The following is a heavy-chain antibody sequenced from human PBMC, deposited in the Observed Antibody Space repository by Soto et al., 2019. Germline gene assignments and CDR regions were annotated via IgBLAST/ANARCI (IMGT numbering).Heavy chain of an antibody. CDR2: INLNGYT. D-gene: IGHD3-22*01. V-gene: IGHV4-34*01. CDR3: ARGAWDNSSYYFFDY. Sequence: QVQLQQWGAGLLKPSETLSLSCAVYGGSFSDYYWTWIRQSPGKGLEWIGEINLNGYTKYSPSLQGRVTVSVDTTRKQVSLRLTSVTAADAAVYYCARGAWDNSSYYFFDYWGQGTLVTVSS. J-gene: IGHJ4*02. CDR1: GGSFSDYY.